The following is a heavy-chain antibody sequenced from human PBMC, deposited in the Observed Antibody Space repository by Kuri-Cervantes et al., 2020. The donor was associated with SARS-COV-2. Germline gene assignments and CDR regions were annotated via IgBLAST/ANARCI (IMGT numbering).Heavy chain of an antibody. D-gene: IGHD4-17*01. CDR2: IYYSGST. Sequence: SETLSLTCTVSGGSISSYYWSWIRQPPGKGLEWIGYIYYSGSTNYNPSLKSRVTISVDTSKNQFSLKLSSVTAADTAVYYCARVGDRTSTKFDYWGQGTLVTVSS. CDR1: GGSISSYY. CDR3: ARVGDRTSTKFDY. V-gene: IGHV4-59*12. J-gene: IGHJ4*02.